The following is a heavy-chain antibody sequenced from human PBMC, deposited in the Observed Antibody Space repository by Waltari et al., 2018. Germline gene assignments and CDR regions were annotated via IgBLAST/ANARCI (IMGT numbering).Heavy chain of an antibody. CDR2: IYTSGST. Sequence: QVQLQESGPGLVKPSQTLSLTCTVSGGSISSGSYYWSWIRQPAGKGLEWIGYIYTSGSTPDNPPLKIRGTTSVDTSKNQFSLKLSSVTAADTAVYYCARSVNWGGAIGYWGQGTLVTVSS. V-gene: IGHV4-61*09. CDR3: ARSVNWGGAIGY. J-gene: IGHJ4*02. D-gene: IGHD7-27*01. CDR1: GGSISSGSYY.